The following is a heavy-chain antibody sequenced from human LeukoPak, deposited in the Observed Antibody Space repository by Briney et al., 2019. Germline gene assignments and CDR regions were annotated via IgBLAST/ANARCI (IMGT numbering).Heavy chain of an antibody. J-gene: IGHJ3*02. Sequence: GGSLRLSCAASGFTFSEYSLIWVRQAPGEGLEWVSYISSNSRTIYYADSVQGRFTISRDNAKNSLYLQMNSLRAEDTAVYYCASLDRSIIAFDIWGQGTMVTVSS. CDR2: ISSNSRTI. V-gene: IGHV3-48*04. CDR1: GFTFSEYS. CDR3: ASLDRSIIAFDI. D-gene: IGHD3/OR15-3a*01.